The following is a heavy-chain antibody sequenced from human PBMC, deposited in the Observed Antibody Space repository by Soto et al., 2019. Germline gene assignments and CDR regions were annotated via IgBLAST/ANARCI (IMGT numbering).Heavy chain of an antibody. Sequence: SETLSLTCAVYGGSFSGYYWSWIRQPPGKGLEWIGEINHSGSTNYNPSLKSRVTISVDTSKNQFSLKLSSVTAADTAVYYCARGGGVRGVIILRYYFDYWGQGTLVTVS. CDR1: GGSFSGYY. J-gene: IGHJ4*02. CDR2: INHSGST. CDR3: ARGGGVRGVIILRYYFDY. V-gene: IGHV4-34*01. D-gene: IGHD3-10*01.